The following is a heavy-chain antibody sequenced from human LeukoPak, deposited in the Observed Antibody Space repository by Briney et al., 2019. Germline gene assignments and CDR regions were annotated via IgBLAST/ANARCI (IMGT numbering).Heavy chain of an antibody. V-gene: IGHV3-74*01. J-gene: IGHJ6*02. CDR1: GFTLGNYW. D-gene: IGHD3-10*01. CDR2: ITSDGTST. CDR3: AKVYATLSYGMDV. Sequence: PGGSLRLSCAASGFTLGNYWMHWFRQAPGKGLVWVSRITSDGTSTSYAGSVRGRFTISRDDAKNFLYLQMDSLRVEDTALYYCAKVYATLSYGMDVWGQGTTVTVSS.